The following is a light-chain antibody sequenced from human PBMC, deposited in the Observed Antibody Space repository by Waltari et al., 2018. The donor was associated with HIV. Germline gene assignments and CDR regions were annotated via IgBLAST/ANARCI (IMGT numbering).Light chain of an antibody. V-gene: IGKV4-1*01. J-gene: IGKJ4*01. CDR2: WAS. Sequence: DIVMTQSPNSLAVSLGERATIDCRSSRSILYRSNNQNYLAWYQQKPGQSPKVLIYWASTRASGVPDRFSGSGSGTNCSLTISSLQSDDVALYYCQQYYTIGPTFGGGTKVE. CDR3: QQYYTIGPT. CDR1: RSILYRSNNQNY.